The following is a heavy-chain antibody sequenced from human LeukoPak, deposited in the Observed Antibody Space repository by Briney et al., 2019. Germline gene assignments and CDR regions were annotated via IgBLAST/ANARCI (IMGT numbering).Heavy chain of an antibody. D-gene: IGHD5-18*01. J-gene: IGHJ4*02. CDR1: GGSINSYY. Sequence: SETLSLTCTVSGGSINSYYWSWIRQPAGQGLEWIGRIYSGGSTNYNPSLKSRVTMSVDTSKNQFSLKLGSVTAADTAVYYCARDEQGYAYFDYWGQGTLVTVSS. CDR2: IYSGGST. V-gene: IGHV4-4*07. CDR3: ARDEQGYAYFDY.